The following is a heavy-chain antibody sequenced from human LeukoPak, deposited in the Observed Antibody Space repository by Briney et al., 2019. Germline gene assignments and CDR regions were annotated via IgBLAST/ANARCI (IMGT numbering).Heavy chain of an antibody. V-gene: IGHV4-39*01. J-gene: IGHJ4*02. CDR1: GGSISSSSYY. Sequence: SETLSLTCTVSGGSISSSSYYWGWIRQPPGKGLEWIGSIYYSGGTYYNPSLKSRVTISVDTSKNQFSLKLSSVTAADTAVYYCARGVFLPAKDYYDSSGSPPNWGQGTLVTVSS. CDR3: ARGVFLPAKDYYDSSGSPPN. D-gene: IGHD3-22*01. CDR2: IYYSGGT.